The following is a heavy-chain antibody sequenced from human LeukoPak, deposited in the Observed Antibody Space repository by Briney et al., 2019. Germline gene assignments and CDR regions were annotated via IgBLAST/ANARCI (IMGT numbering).Heavy chain of an antibody. CDR1: GFTFTTHW. CDR3: ARSPSRPWATTYQFDY. V-gene: IGHV5-51*01. D-gene: IGHD1-1*01. Sequence: KHGASLQISCKGSGFTFTTHWIGWVRQLPGKGLEWMGIIYPGDSDTRYSPSFQGQVTMSADRSISTAYLQWSSLKASDTAIYYCARSPSRPWATTYQFDYWGQGTLVTVSS. J-gene: IGHJ4*02. CDR2: IYPGDSDT.